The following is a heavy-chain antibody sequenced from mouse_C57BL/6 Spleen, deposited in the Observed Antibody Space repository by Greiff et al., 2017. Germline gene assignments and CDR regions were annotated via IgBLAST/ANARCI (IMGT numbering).Heavy chain of an antibody. Sequence: QVQLQQSGAELVRPGASVKLSCKASGYTFTDYYINWVKQRPGQGLEWIARIYPGSGNTYYNEKFKGKATLTAEKSSSTAYMQLSSLTSEDSAVYFCASSYIAYWGQGTLVTVSA. CDR2: IYPGSGNT. V-gene: IGHV1-76*01. D-gene: IGHD1-1*01. J-gene: IGHJ3*01. CDR1: GYTFTDYY. CDR3: ASSYIAY.